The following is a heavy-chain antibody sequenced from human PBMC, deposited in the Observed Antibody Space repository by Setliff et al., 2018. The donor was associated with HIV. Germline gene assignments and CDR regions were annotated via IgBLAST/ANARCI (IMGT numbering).Heavy chain of an antibody. CDR3: ARDRRTYYYDSSGYSPPLRAFDI. CDR1: GGSISSSSYY. CDR2: MYYSGST. J-gene: IGHJ3*02. V-gene: IGHV4-39*07. D-gene: IGHD3-22*01. Sequence: PSETLSLTCTVSGGSISSSSYYWGWVRQHPGKGLEWIGSMYYSGSTYHNPSPKSRVTISADTSKNQFSLNLSSVTAADTAVYYCARDRRTYYYDSSGYSPPLRAFDIWGQGAMVTVSS.